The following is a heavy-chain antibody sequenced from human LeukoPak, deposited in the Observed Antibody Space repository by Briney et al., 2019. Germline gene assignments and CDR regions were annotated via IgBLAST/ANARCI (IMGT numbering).Heavy chain of an antibody. CDR3: ASKRHVSAIAAFDT. CDR2: IYHSGST. V-gene: IGHV4-4*02. Sequence: SETLSLTCAVSGDSISSGNWWGWVRQPPGKGLELIGEIYHSGSTNYNPSLKSRVTVSVDKSKNQFSLKLTSVTAADTAVYYCASKRHVSAIAAFDTWAKGQWSPSLQ. J-gene: IGHJ3*02. CDR1: GDSISSGNW. D-gene: IGHD3-10*01.